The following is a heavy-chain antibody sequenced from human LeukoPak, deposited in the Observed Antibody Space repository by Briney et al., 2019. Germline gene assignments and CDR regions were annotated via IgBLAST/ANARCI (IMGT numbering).Heavy chain of an antibody. CDR2: ISGSGGST. Sequence: GGSLRLSCAASGFTFSDYYMTWIRQAPGKGLEWVSAISGSGGSTYYADSVKGRFTISRDNSKNTLYLQMNSLRAEDTAVYYCAKRPPTVTIPFDPWGQGTLVTVSS. CDR3: AKRPPTVTIPFDP. D-gene: IGHD4-17*01. J-gene: IGHJ5*02. CDR1: GFTFSDYY. V-gene: IGHV3-23*01.